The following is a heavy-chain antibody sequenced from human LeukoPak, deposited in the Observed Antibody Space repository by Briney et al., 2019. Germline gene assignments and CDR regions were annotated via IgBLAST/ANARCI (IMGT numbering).Heavy chain of an antibody. CDR1: GYTFTGYY. Sequence: GASVKVSCKASGYTFTGYYMHWVRQAPGQGLEWMGIINPSGGSTSYAQKFQGRVTMTRDMSTSTVYMELSSLRSEDTAVYYCVYSGSTLNFDYWGQGTLVTVSS. D-gene: IGHD1-26*01. J-gene: IGHJ4*02. CDR2: INPSGGST. CDR3: VYSGSTLNFDY. V-gene: IGHV1-46*01.